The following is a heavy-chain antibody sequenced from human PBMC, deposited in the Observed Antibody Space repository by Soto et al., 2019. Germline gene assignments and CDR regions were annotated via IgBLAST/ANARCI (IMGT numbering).Heavy chain of an antibody. J-gene: IGHJ4*02. V-gene: IGHV4-59*01. CDR2: IYYSGST. D-gene: IGHD6-6*01. Sequence: SETLSLTCTVSGGSISSSYWSWIRQPPGKGLEWIGYIYYSGSTKYNPSLRSRVTISVDTSKNQFSLNLTSVTAADTAVYFCARDLSGDSSPSWGQGTLVTVSS. CDR3: ARDLSGDSSPS. CDR1: GGSISSSY.